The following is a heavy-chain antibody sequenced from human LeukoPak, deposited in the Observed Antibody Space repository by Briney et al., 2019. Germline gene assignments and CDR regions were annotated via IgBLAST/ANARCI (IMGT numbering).Heavy chain of an antibody. Sequence: GGSLRLPCAVSGLTFSNFAMAWVRQAPGKGLDWVAGISGGAENTYYGDSAKGRFTISRDNSKNTVDLEMNSLRAEDTAVYFCATYDVMNGCLDYWGQGAQVTVSS. J-gene: IGHJ4*02. D-gene: IGHD3/OR15-3a*01. CDR1: GLTFSNFA. CDR2: ISGGAENT. V-gene: IGHV3-23*01. CDR3: ATYDVMNGCLDY.